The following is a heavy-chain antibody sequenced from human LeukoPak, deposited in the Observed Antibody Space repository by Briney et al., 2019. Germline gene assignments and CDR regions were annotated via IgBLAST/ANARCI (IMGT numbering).Heavy chain of an antibody. V-gene: IGHV4-34*01. D-gene: IGHD3-16*01. CDR2: INHSGST. CDR1: GGSFSVYY. CDR3: ARGGSYGNPDY. Sequence: PSETLSLTCVDYGGSFSVYYWSWIRQPPGKGLEWIGEINHSGSTNYNPSLKSRATTSVDTSKNQFSLKLSSVTAADTAVYYCARGGSYGNPDYWGQGTLVTVSS. J-gene: IGHJ4*02.